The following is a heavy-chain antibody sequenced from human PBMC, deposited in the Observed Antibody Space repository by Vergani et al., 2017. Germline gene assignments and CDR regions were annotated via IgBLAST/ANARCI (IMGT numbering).Heavy chain of an antibody. J-gene: IGHJ3*02. CDR1: GGTFSSYA. Sequence: QVQLVQSGAEVKKPGSSVKVSCKASGGTFSSYAISWVRQAPGQGLEWMGGIIPIFGTANYAQKFQGRVTITADESTSTAYMELSSLRSEDTAVYYCALPYYYDSSGYYLDAFDIWGQGTVVTVSS. CDR2: IIPIFGTA. CDR3: ALPYYYDSSGYYLDAFDI. D-gene: IGHD3-22*01. V-gene: IGHV1-69*01.